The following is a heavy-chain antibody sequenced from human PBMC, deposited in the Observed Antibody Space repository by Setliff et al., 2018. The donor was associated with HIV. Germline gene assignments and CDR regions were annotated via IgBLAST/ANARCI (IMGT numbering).Heavy chain of an antibody. CDR1: GFTSSKYW. Sequence: AGSLRLSCVASGFTSSKYWMSWVRQAPGKGLELVASIKEDGSTKYYVDSVKGRFTVSRDNAKNSLYLQVNSLRAEDTAVYYCTANLLQFLGDYWGLGSLVTVS. D-gene: IGHD3-3*01. CDR2: IKEDGSTK. V-gene: IGHV3-7*03. CDR3: TANLLQFLGDY. J-gene: IGHJ4*02.